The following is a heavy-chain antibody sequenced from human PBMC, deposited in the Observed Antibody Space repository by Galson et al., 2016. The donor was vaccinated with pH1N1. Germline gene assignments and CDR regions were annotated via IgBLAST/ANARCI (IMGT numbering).Heavy chain of an antibody. Sequence: SLRLSCAASGFTFSSFGMHWVRQAPGKGLEWVAVISYDGRNEYYADSVKGRFALSRDNSKNTMYMQMNSLRPEDTAMYYCAKATEFCRGGSCYANWFDPWGQGTLVTAS. D-gene: IGHD2-15*01. CDR2: ISYDGRNE. J-gene: IGHJ5*02. V-gene: IGHV3-30*18. CDR1: GFTFSSFG. CDR3: AKATEFCRGGSCYANWFDP.